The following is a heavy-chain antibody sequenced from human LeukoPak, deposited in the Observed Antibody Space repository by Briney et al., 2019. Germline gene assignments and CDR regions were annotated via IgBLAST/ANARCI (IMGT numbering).Heavy chain of an antibody. CDR2: ISYDGSNK. Sequence: GGSLRLSCAASGFTFSSYAMHRVRQAPGKGLEWVAVISYDGSNKYYADSVKGRFTISRDNSKNTLYLQMNSLRAEDTAVYYCAKDGREWELDYFDYWGQGTLVTVSS. J-gene: IGHJ4*02. V-gene: IGHV3-30-3*01. D-gene: IGHD1-26*01. CDR3: AKDGREWELDYFDY. CDR1: GFTFSSYA.